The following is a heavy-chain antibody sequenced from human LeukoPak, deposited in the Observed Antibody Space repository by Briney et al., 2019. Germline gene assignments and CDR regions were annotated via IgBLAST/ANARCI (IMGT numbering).Heavy chain of an antibody. V-gene: IGHV4-4*02. Sequence: SETLSLTCAVSGGSISSSSSNCWTWVRQPPGKGLEWIGEIYHSGSTNYNPSLKSRVTMLLDKSKDQFSLKLSSVTAADTAVYYCARNGGNSDFDYWGQGTLVTVSS. CDR2: IYHSGST. D-gene: IGHD4-23*01. CDR1: GGSISSSSSNC. CDR3: ARNGGNSDFDY. J-gene: IGHJ4*02.